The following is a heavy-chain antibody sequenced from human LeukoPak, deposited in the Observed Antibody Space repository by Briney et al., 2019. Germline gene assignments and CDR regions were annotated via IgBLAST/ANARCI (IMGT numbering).Heavy chain of an antibody. CDR3: VKGSSYYYDSSGYYVDY. CDR1: EFSFRSFA. J-gene: IGHJ4*02. Sequence: GSLRLSCSASEFSFRSFAMHWVRQPPGKGLEYVSAISSNGGSTYYADSVKGRFTISRDNSKNMLYLQMSSLRAEDTAVYYCVKGSSYYYDSSGYYVDYWGQGTLVTVSS. CDR2: ISSNGGST. V-gene: IGHV3-64D*06. D-gene: IGHD3-22*01.